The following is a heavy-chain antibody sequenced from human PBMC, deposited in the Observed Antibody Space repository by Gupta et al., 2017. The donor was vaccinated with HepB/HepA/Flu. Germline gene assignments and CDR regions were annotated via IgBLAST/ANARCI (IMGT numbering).Heavy chain of an antibody. Sequence: QVQLVQSGAEVKKPGASVKVYCKASGYTFTNYDINWVRQATGQGLEWMGWMNPNSGNTGYAQKFKGRVTMTRNTSTNTAYRELSSLRSEDTAVYYCARGYCGGGSCYLGWYLDLWGRGTLVTVSS. CDR2: MNPNSGNT. CDR1: GYTFTNYD. CDR3: ARGYCGGGSCYLGWYLDL. J-gene: IGHJ2*01. D-gene: IGHD2-15*01. V-gene: IGHV1-8*01.